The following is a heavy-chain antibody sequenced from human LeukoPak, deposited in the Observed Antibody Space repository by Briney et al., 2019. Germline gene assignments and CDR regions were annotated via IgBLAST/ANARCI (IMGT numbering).Heavy chain of an antibody. CDR1: GFTFSSYA. CDR3: ARGPPRGKYYYMDV. Sequence: GGSLRLSCAASGFTFSSYAMSWVRQAPGKGLEWVSAISGSGGSTYYADSVKGRFTISRDNAKNSLYLQMNSLTAGDTAVYYCARGPPRGKYYYMDVWGKGTTVTVSS. V-gene: IGHV3-23*01. J-gene: IGHJ6*03. CDR2: ISGSGGST. D-gene: IGHD1-1*01.